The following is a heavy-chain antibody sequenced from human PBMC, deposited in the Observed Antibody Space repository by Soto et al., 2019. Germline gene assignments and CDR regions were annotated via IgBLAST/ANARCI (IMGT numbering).Heavy chain of an antibody. CDR3: AREDTAVALDY. J-gene: IGHJ4*02. CDR1: GYTFISYG. D-gene: IGHD5-18*01. Sequence: QVQLVQSGPEVKKPGASVKVSCKASGYTFISYGISWVRQAPGQGLEWMGRISAVNGNTNYAQKVQGRVTMTTDTFTSTAYMELRSLRSDDTAVDFCAREDTAVALDYWGQGTLVSVSS. CDR2: ISAVNGNT. V-gene: IGHV1-18*01.